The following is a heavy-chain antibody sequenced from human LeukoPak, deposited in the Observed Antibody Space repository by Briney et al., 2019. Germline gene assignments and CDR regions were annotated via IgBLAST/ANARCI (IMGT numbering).Heavy chain of an antibody. CDR2: ISYDGSNK. CDR3: ARGYYYDSSGYSY. D-gene: IGHD3-22*01. CDR1: GFTFSSYA. V-gene: IGHV3-30-3*01. J-gene: IGHJ4*02. Sequence: PGGSLRLSCAASGFTFSSYAMHWVRQAPGKGLEWVAVISYDGSNKYYADSVKGRFTISRDNSKNTLYLQMNSLRAEDTAVYYCARGYYYDSSGYSYWGQGTLVTASS.